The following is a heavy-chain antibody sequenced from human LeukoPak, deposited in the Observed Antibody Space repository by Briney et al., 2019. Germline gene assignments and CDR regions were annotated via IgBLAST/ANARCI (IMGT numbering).Heavy chain of an antibody. V-gene: IGHV1-8*03. Sequence: GASVKVSCKTSGYTFTTYHINWVRQATGQGLEWLGWVNPYSGDRGYAQKSQGRLSITSDTSISTAYMELGSLRSDDTAVYFCARTTSLTASGYDYWGQGTLVTVSS. D-gene: IGHD4-17*01. CDR3: ARTTSLTASGYDY. J-gene: IGHJ4*02. CDR1: GYTFTTYH. CDR2: VNPYSGDR.